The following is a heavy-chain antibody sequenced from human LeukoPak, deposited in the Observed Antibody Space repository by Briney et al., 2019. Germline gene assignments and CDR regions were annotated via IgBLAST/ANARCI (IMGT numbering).Heavy chain of an antibody. CDR1: GGFISTSDW. J-gene: IGHJ4*02. CDR3: ARRFGYGVVGGYFDY. D-gene: IGHD4/OR15-4a*01. Sequence: PSGTLSLTCAVSGGFISTSDWWGWVRQPPGKGLEWIGEIFHSGSTNYNPSLKSRVTISVDKSKNQFSMRLNSVTAADTAVYYCARRFGYGVVGGYFDYWGQGTLVTVSS. V-gene: IGHV4-4*02. CDR2: IFHSGST.